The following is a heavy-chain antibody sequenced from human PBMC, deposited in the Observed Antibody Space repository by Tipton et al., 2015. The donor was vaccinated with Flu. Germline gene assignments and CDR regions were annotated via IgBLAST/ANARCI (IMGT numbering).Heavy chain of an antibody. Sequence: SLRLSCATSGFTFSDYGIHWVRQAPGKGLEWLAVIWFDGSDSRYADSVKGRFTISRDTSTNTASLQMRSLRAEDTALYFCTRGNPPNTDTDYWGPGPLVTVSS. V-gene: IGHV3-33*01. J-gene: IGHJ4*02. CDR2: IWFDGSDS. D-gene: IGHD2-8*01. CDR3: TRGNPPNTDTDY. CDR1: GFTFSDYG.